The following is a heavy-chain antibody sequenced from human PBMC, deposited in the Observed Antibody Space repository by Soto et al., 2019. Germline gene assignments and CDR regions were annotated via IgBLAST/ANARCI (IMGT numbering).Heavy chain of an antibody. CDR2: IRASGTST. CDR3: AKEWSDARTREKCGLVDY. V-gene: IGHV3-23*01. J-gene: IGHJ4*02. Sequence: EVQLLESGGGLVQPGGSLRLSCAASGFTFSSYAMACVRQAPGKGLEWVSTIRASGTSTYYADSVEGRFSISRDNSKNTLYLQMNSLRAEDTAVYYCAKEWSDARTREKCGLVDYWGQGALVTVSS. D-gene: IGHD2-8*01. CDR1: GFTFSSYA.